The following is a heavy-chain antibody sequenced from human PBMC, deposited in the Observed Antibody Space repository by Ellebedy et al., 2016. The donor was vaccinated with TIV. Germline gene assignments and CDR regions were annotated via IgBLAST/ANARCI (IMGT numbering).Heavy chain of an antibody. J-gene: IGHJ4*02. CDR1: GGSISSNNSS. CDR2: IYYSGST. V-gene: IGHV4-39*01. D-gene: IGHD6-19*01. Sequence: MPSETLSLTCTVSGGSISSNNSSWGWIRQPPGKGLEWIGNIYYSGSTYHSPSLKSRVTISVDTSKNQFSLKLSSVTAADTAVYYCARQGHSSGWYVGEYYFDYWGQGTLVTVSS. CDR3: ARQGHSSGWYVGEYYFDY.